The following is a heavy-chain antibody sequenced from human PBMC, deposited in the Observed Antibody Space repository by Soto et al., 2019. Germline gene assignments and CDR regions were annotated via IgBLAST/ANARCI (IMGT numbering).Heavy chain of an antibody. CDR3: AREKGLYCNTTTCYYSWFDP. CDR1: GYSFTGYS. J-gene: IGHJ5*02. Sequence: ASVKVSCKASGYSFTGYSMHWVRQAPGQGLEWMGWINPGNGNTKYSQKFQGRVTITRDTSASTAYMELSSLRSEDTAVYYCAREKGLYCNTTTCYYSWFDPWGQGTLVTVSS. V-gene: IGHV1-3*01. D-gene: IGHD2-2*01. CDR2: INPGNGNT.